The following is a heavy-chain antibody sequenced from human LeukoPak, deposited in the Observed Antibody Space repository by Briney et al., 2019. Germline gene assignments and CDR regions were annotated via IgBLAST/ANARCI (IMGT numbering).Heavy chain of an antibody. V-gene: IGHV4-39*01. CDR3: ASRVRWNYYFDD. Sequence: SETRSLTCTVSRGSLAISSYYWGWIRQPPREGLEWIGSIYYRRNTYYNPSLKSQGTISVDTSKNQSCCKRSSVTAPDTAIYYCASRVRWNYYFDDWGQGTLVTVSA. CDR1: RGSLAISSYY. J-gene: IGHJ4*02. D-gene: IGHD5-24*01. CDR2: IYYRRNT.